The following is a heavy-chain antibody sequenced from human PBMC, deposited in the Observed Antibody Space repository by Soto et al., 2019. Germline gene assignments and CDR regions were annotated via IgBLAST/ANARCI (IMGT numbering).Heavy chain of an antibody. CDR2: IRSKAYGGTT. V-gene: IGHV3-49*04. Sequence: GGSLRLSCTASGFIFSEYAMTWVRQAPGKGLEWVGFIRSKAYGGTTEYAAPVKGRFTISRDDSKSIAYLQMNSLKIEDTAMYFCTRIDYYDRSGSYSGMDVWGQGTTVTVSS. CDR1: GFIFSEYA. CDR3: TRIDYYDRSGSYSGMDV. J-gene: IGHJ6*02. D-gene: IGHD3-22*01.